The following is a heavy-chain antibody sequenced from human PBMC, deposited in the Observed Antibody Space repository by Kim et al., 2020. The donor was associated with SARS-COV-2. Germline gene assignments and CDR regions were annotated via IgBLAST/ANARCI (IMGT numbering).Heavy chain of an antibody. CDR3: ARGSPMIVVVIVPFDY. Sequence: SETLSLTCAVYGGSFGGYYWSWIRQPPGKGLEWIGEINHSGSTNYNPSLKSRVTISVDTSKNQFSLKLSSVTAADTAVYYCARGSPMIVVVIVPFDYWGQGTLVTVSS. CDR1: GGSFGGYY. CDR2: INHSGST. J-gene: IGHJ4*02. V-gene: IGHV4-34*01. D-gene: IGHD3-22*01.